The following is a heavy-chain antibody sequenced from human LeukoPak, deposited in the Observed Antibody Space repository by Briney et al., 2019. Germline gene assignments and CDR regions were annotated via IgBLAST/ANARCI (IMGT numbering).Heavy chain of an antibody. Sequence: GGSLRLSCAASGFTFSDYYMSWIRQARGKGLEWVSYISSTGSTIYYADSVKGRFTISRDNAKNSLYLQMNSLRAEDTAVYYCARESANDYGDNHAGACLDYWGQGNLVTVSS. CDR3: ARESANDYGDNHAGACLDY. CDR1: GFTFSDYY. J-gene: IGHJ4*02. V-gene: IGHV3-11*01. CDR2: ISSTGSTI. D-gene: IGHD4-17*01.